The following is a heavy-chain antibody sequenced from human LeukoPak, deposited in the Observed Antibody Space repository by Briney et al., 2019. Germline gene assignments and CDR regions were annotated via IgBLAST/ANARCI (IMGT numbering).Heavy chain of an antibody. D-gene: IGHD3-16*02. J-gene: IGHJ4*02. V-gene: IGHV1-3*01. CDR2: INAGNGNT. CDR3: ARVGGYGVWGSYRYNTAPLRY. Sequence: ASVKVSCTASGYTFTSYAMHWVRQAPGQRLEWMGWINAGNGNTKYSQKFQGRVTITRDTSASTAYMELSSLRSEDTAVYYCARVGGYGVWGSYRYNTAPLRYWGQGTLVTVSS. CDR1: GYTFTSYA.